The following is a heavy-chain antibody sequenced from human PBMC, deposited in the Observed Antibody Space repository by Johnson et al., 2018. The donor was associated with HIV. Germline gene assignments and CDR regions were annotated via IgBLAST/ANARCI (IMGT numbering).Heavy chain of an antibody. V-gene: IGHV3-15*01. J-gene: IGHJ3*01. CDR3: TTDLHYCTGGDCYNAFDL. Sequence: VQLVESGGGLVKPGGSLRLSCAASGFTFSNAWMTWVRQAPGKGLEWVGRIKAKTDGETTDYAAPVKGRFTISRDDSKNTLYLQMNSLKTEDTAVYYCTTDLHYCTGGDCYNAFDLWGQGTMVTVSS. CDR1: GFTFSNAW. CDR2: IKAKTDGETT. D-gene: IGHD2-8*02.